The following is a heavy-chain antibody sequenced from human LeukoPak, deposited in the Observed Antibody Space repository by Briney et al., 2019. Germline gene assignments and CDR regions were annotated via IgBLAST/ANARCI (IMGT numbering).Heavy chain of an antibody. CDR3: ARAVAYGIDTGYFDY. CDR2: IYYSGST. J-gene: IGHJ4*02. V-gene: IGHV4-59*01. Sequence: SETLSLTCTVSGGSISSYYWSWIRQPPGKGLEWIGYIYYSGSTNYNPSLRSRLTISVDTSKNQFSLNLNSVTAADTAVYYCARAVAYGIDTGYFDYWGQGTLVTVSS. D-gene: IGHD2-8*02. CDR1: GGSISSYY.